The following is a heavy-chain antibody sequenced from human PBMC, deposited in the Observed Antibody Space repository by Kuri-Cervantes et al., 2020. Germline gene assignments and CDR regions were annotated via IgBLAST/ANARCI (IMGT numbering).Heavy chain of an antibody. D-gene: IGHD2-8*02. CDR3: ARDTGNGGAYYFDY. V-gene: IGHV3-33*08. J-gene: IGHJ4*02. Sequence: GGSLRLSCAASGFTFSSYSMNWVRQAPGKGLEWVSFIYYDGSNKYYADSVTGRFTISRDNSKNKLYLQMNSLRAEDTAVYYCARDTGNGGAYYFDYWGQGILVTVSS. CDR2: IYYDGSNK. CDR1: GFTFSSYS.